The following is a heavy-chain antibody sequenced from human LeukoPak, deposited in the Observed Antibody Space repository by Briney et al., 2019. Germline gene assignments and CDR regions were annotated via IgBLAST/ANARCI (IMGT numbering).Heavy chain of an antibody. V-gene: IGHV3-23*01. CDR3: AKGRSSYDSSGYYCDY. Sequence: GGSLRLSCAASGFTFSSYAMSWVRQAPGKGLEWVSAISGSGGGTYYADSVKGRFTISRDNSKNTLYLQMNSLRAEDTAVYYCAKGRSSYDSSGYYCDYWGQGTLVTVSS. J-gene: IGHJ4*02. CDR1: GFTFSSYA. CDR2: ISGSGGGT. D-gene: IGHD3-22*01.